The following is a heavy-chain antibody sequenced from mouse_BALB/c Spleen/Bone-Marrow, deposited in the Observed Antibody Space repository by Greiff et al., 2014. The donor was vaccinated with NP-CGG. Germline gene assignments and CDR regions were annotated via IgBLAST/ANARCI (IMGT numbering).Heavy chain of an antibody. CDR2: IYPGDGDT. CDR1: GYTFTSYW. Sequence: VQLQQSGAELARPGASVKLSCKASGYTFTSYWMQWVKQRPGQGLEWIGAIYPGDGDTRYTQKFKGKATLTADKSSSTACMQLSSLASEDPAVYYCAKEGRGAYWGQGTLVTVSA. J-gene: IGHJ3*01. D-gene: IGHD3-3*01. V-gene: IGHV1-87*01. CDR3: AKEGRGAY.